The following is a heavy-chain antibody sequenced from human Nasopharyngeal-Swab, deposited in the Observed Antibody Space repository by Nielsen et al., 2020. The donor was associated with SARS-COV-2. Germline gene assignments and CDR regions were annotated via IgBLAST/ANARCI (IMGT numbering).Heavy chain of an antibody. CDR1: GFTFSGYA. V-gene: IGHV3-23*01. D-gene: IGHD3-9*01. J-gene: IGHJ5*02. Sequence: GESLKISCAASGFTFSGYAMSWVRQAPGKGLEWVSAISGSGGSTYYADSVKGRFTISRDNSKNTLYLQMNSLRAEDTAVYYCAKDPTVLTGYSHNWFDPWGQGTLVTVSS. CDR3: AKDPTVLTGYSHNWFDP. CDR2: ISGSGGST.